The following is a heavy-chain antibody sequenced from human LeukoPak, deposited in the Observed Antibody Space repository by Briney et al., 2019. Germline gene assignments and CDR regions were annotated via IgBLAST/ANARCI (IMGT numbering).Heavy chain of an antibody. J-gene: IGHJ4*02. D-gene: IGHD2-21*02. CDR2: ISRSGATI. CDR1: GFTFSSYG. V-gene: IGHV3-48*03. Sequence: PGGSLRLSCAASGFTFSSYGMNWVRQAPGKGPEWISYISRSGATIYYADSVKGRLTISRDNAKNSLYLQMSSLGAEDTAIYYCSRDRGGGDIYFDYWGQGTLVTVSS. CDR3: SRDRGGGDIYFDY.